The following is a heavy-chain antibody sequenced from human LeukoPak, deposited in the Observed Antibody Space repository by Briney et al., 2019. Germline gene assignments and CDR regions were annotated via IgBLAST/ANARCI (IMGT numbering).Heavy chain of an antibody. D-gene: IGHD3-9*01. CDR1: GFTFSSYS. V-gene: IGHV3-21*01. CDR3: ARVGWGYDILTGYYYYFDY. CDR2: ISSSSSYI. J-gene: IGHJ4*02. Sequence: PGGSLRLSCAAPGFTFSSYSMNWVRQAPGKGLEWVSSISSSSSYIYYADSVKGRFTISRDNAKNSLYLQMNSLRAEDTAVYYCARVGWGYDILTGYYYYFDYWGQGTLVTVSS.